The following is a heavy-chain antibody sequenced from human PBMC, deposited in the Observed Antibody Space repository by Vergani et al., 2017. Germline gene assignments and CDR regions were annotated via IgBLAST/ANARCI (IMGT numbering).Heavy chain of an antibody. CDR2: INPSGGST. CDR1: GYTFTSYY. Sequence: QVQLVQSGAEVKKPGASVKVSCKASGYTFTSYYMHWVRQAPGQGLEWMGIINPSGGSTSYAQKFQGRVTMTRDTSTSTAYMELSSLRSEDTAVYYCARNEGPDYYDSSGYHYWGQGTLVTVSS. J-gene: IGHJ4*02. D-gene: IGHD3-22*01. CDR3: ARNEGPDYYDSSGYHY. V-gene: IGHV1-46*01.